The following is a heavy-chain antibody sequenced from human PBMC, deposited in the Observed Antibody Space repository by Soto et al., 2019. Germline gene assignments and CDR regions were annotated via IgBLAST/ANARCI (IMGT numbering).Heavy chain of an antibody. Sequence: EVQLVESGGGLVKPGASLRLSSAASGVTFTTYSLHCVRQALGKGLAWVSSISSGSNYIYYADAVKGRFTISRDNATKSLFLQMNSRRAEDTAVYFCARDTYGYSIDHQFESWGQGTLVTVSS. J-gene: IGHJ4*02. V-gene: IGHV3-21*01. CDR1: GVTFTTYS. D-gene: IGHD4-17*01. CDR3: ARDTYGYSIDHQFES. CDR2: ISSGSNYI.